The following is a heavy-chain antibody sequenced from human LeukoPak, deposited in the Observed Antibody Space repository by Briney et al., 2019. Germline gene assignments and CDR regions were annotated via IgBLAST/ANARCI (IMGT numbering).Heavy chain of an antibody. CDR3: ARGTYYRGPFDY. V-gene: IGHV4-39*01. D-gene: IGHD3-10*01. CDR1: GGSISSGSVF. Sequence: PSETLSLTCTVSGGSISSGSVFWDWIRQPPGKGLEWIGSIYYSGNTYYNPSLKSRVTMSVDTSKNQFSLKLSSVTAADTAVYYCARGTYYRGPFDYWGQGTLVTVSS. J-gene: IGHJ4*02. CDR2: IYYSGNT.